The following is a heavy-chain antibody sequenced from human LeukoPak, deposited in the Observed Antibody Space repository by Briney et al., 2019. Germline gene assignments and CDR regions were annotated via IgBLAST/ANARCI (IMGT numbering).Heavy chain of an antibody. CDR1: GGSISSGSYY. J-gene: IGHJ3*02. V-gene: IGHV4-61*02. D-gene: IGHD2-2*01. Sequence: PSQTLSLTCTVSGGSISSGSYYWSWIRQPAGKGLEWIGRIYTSGSTNYNPSLKSRVTISVDTSKNQLSLKLSSVTAADTAVYYCARGSKEYELGYCSSTSCLSDAFDIWGQGTMVTVSS. CDR3: ARGSKEYELGYCSSTSCLSDAFDI. CDR2: IYTSGST.